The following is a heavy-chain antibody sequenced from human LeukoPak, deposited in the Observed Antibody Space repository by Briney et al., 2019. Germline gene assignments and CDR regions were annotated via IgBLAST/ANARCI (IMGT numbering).Heavy chain of an antibody. Sequence: PSETLSLTRAVYGGSFSGYYWSWIRQPPGKGLEWIGEINHSGSTNYNPSLKSRVTISVDTSKNQFSLKLSSVTAADTAVYYCARGSLSTIFYYFDYWGQGTLVTVSS. CDR3: ARGSLSTIFYYFDY. J-gene: IGHJ4*02. D-gene: IGHD3-3*01. CDR1: GGSFSGYY. CDR2: INHSGST. V-gene: IGHV4-34*01.